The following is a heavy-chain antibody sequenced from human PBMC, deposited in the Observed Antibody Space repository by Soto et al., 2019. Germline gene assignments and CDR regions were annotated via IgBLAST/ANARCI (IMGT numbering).Heavy chain of an antibody. CDR2: FSAYNGNT. V-gene: IGHV1-18*01. Sequence: QVQLVQSGAEVKKPGASVKVSCKASGYTFTSYGISWVRQAPGQGLEWMAWFSAYNGNTNYAQKLQGRVTMTTDTSTSTAYMELRSLRSDDTAVYYCARDKGSQYYYDSSGYYYVFDYWGQGTLVTVSS. CDR3: ARDKGSQYYYDSSGYYYVFDY. CDR1: GYTFTSYG. D-gene: IGHD3-22*01. J-gene: IGHJ4*02.